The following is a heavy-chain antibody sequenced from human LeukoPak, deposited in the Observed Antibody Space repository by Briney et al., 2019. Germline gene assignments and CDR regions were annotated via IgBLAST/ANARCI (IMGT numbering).Heavy chain of an antibody. CDR2: IYHSGST. CDR3: ARSAGYSSSWPLYYFDY. CDR1: GGSISSGGYS. J-gene: IGHJ4*02. D-gene: IGHD6-13*01. V-gene: IGHV4-30-2*01. Sequence: SETLSLTWAVSGGSISSGGYSWSWIRQPPGKGLEWIGYIYHSGSTYYNPSLKSRVTISVDRSKNQFSLKLSSVTAADTAVYYCARSAGYSSSWPLYYFDYWGQGTLVTVSS.